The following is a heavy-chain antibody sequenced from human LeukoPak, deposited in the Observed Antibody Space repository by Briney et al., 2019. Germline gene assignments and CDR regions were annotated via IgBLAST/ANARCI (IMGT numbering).Heavy chain of an antibody. D-gene: IGHD4-23*01. CDR3: ARGVSTVVTPDYYYYYGMDV. CDR1: GGSFSGYY. V-gene: IGHV4-34*01. CDR2: INHSGST. J-gene: IGHJ6*02. Sequence: PSETLSLTCAVYGGSFSGYYWSWIRQPPGKGLGWIGEINHSGSTNYNPSLKSRVTISVDTSKNQFSLKLSSVTAADTAVYYCARGVSTVVTPDYYYYYGMDVWGQGTTVTVSS.